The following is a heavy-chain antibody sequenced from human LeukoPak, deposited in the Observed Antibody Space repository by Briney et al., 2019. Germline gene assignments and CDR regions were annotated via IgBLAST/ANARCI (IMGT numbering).Heavy chain of an antibody. V-gene: IGHV1-69*05. D-gene: IGHD5-18*01. J-gene: IGHJ4*02. CDR2: IIPIFGTA. CDR3: ARGEDTAMVFDY. CDR1: GGTLSNYA. Sequence: AASVKVSCKASGGTLSNYAISWVRQAPGQGLEWMGGIIPIFGTANYAQKFQGRVTITTDESTSTAYMELSSLRSEDTAVYYCARGEDTAMVFDYWGQGTLVTVSS.